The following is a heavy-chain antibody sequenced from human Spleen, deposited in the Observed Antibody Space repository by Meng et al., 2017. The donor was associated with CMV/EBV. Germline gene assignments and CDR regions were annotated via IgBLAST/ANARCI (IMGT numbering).Heavy chain of an antibody. CDR1: GFTFDDYA. Sequence: GGSLRLSCVASGFTFDDYAMHWVRQVPGKGLEWVSGINWNSRVITYADSVKGRFTISRDNAKNSLFLQMNTVRPEDTALYYCAKDLAIGSSWYYGMDVWGQGTTVTVSS. CDR3: AKDLAIGSSWYYGMDV. J-gene: IGHJ6*02. D-gene: IGHD6-13*01. V-gene: IGHV3-9*01. CDR2: INWNSRVI.